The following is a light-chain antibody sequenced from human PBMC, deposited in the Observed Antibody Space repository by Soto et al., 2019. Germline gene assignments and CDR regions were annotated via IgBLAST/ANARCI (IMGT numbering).Light chain of an antibody. J-gene: IGKJ1*01. CDR2: WAS. Sequence: DIVMTPSPDSLAVSLGERATINCKSSQSGLYSSNDKNYLAWYQQKPGQPPKLLIYWASTRESGVPDRFTGSGPGTDFTLTISSLQAEDVAVYYCQQYYNTPWTFGQGTRVEIK. CDR1: QSGLYSSNDKNY. V-gene: IGKV4-1*01. CDR3: QQYYNTPWT.